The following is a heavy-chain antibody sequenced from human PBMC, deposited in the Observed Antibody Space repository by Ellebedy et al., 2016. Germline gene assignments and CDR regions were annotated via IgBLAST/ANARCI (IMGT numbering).Heavy chain of an antibody. CDR2: ISSSGRPM. J-gene: IGHJ5*02. Sequence: GGSLRLXXAASGFTFSDHYLSWIRQAPGKGLEWVSYISSSGRPMYYADSVKGRFTISRDNAKNSLYLQMNSLRAEDTAVYYCARDFPLFDPWGQGTLVTVSP. CDR1: GFTFSDHY. CDR3: ARDFPLFDP. V-gene: IGHV3-11*01.